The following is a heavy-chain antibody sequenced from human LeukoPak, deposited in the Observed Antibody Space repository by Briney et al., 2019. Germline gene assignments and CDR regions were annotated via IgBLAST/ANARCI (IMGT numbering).Heavy chain of an antibody. J-gene: IGHJ4*02. V-gene: IGHV3-7*01. D-gene: IGHD3-3*01. Sequence: PGGSLRLSCAASGFTFSNAWMSWVRQAPGKGLEWVANTKQDGSEKYYVDSVKGRFTISRDNAKKSLYLQMNSLRAEDTAVYYCARDRNTDFWSGYYTNYFDYWGQGTLVTVSS. CDR3: ARDRNTDFWSGYYTNYFDY. CDR1: GFTFSNAW. CDR2: TKQDGSEK.